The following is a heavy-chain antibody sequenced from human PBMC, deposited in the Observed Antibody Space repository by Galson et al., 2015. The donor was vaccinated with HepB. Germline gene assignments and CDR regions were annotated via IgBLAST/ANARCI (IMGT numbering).Heavy chain of an antibody. CDR3: ARGDPFDI. CDR1: GFTVSRNY. J-gene: IGHJ3*02. Sequence: SLRLSCAASGFTVSRNYMSWVRQAPGKGLEWVSVIYSGGSTYYADSVKGRFTISRDNSKNTLYLQMNSLRADDTSLYYCARGDPFDIWGQGTMLTVSS. CDR2: IYSGGST. V-gene: IGHV3-66*02.